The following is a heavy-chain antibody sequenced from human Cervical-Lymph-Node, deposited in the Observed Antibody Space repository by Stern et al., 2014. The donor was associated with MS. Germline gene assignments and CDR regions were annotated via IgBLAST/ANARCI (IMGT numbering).Heavy chain of an antibody. D-gene: IGHD5-24*01. CDR2: IIPIIDSA. CDR1: GGTFSTLA. V-gene: IGHV1-69*06. CDR3: ARDRRDAHTYAFDT. Sequence: QVQLMQSGAEVKKPGSSVKVSCQASGGTFSTLAINWVRQASGQGLEWMGGIIPIIDSAIYAQKFQDRVTITADTSTRTVYMELRNLSTEDTAVFFCARDRRDAHTYAFDTWGQGTPVTVSA. J-gene: IGHJ3*02.